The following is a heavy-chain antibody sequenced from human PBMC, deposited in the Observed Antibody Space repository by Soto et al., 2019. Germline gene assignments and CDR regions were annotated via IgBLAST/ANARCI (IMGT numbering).Heavy chain of an antibody. J-gene: IGHJ1*01. CDR2: IWYDGSNK. Sequence: QVQPVESGGGVVQPGRSLRLSCAASGFTFSSYGMHWVRQAPGKGLEWVAVIWYDGSNKYYADSVKGRFTISRDNSKNTLYLQMNSLRAEDTAVYYCARTATVVTQSEYFQHWGQGTLVTVSS. CDR1: GFTFSSYG. D-gene: IGHD4-17*01. V-gene: IGHV3-33*01. CDR3: ARTATVVTQSEYFQH.